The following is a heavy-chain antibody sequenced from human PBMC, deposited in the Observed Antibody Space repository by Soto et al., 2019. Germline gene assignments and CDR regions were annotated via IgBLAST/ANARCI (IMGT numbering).Heavy chain of an antibody. V-gene: IGHV4-4*02. CDR3: AREVDTAMGGGFDI. CDR1: GGSISSSNW. CDR2: IYHSGST. D-gene: IGHD5-18*01. Sequence: QVQLQESGPGLVKPSGTLSLTCAVSGGSISSSNWWSWVRQPPGKGLEWIGEIYHSGSTNYNPSLQSRVTISVDKSKNQFSPMLSSVTAADTAVYYCAREVDTAMGGGFDIWGEGTMVTVSS. J-gene: IGHJ3*02.